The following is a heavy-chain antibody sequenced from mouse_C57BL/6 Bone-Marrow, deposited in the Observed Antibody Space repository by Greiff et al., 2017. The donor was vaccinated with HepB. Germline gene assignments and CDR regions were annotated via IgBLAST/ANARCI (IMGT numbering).Heavy chain of an antibody. CDR2: IYPGNSDT. D-gene: IGHD2-5*01. Sequence: SGTVLARPGASVKMSCKTSGYTFTSYWMHWVKQRPGQGLEWIGAIYPGNSDTSYNQKFKGKAKLTAVTSASTAYMELSSLTNEDSAVYYCTSYYSNLYYFDYWGQGTTLTVSS. V-gene: IGHV1-5*01. CDR3: TSYYSNLYYFDY. J-gene: IGHJ2*01. CDR1: GYTFTSYW.